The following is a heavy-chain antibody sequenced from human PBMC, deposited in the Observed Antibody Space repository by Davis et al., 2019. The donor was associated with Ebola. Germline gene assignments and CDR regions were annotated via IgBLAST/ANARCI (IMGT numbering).Heavy chain of an antibody. J-gene: IGHJ4*02. D-gene: IGHD2-15*01. CDR2: INPNSGGT. CDR3: ARDRVCSGATCYAYFDF. V-gene: IGHV1-2*04. CDR1: GERERGYY. Sequence: AASVKVSCKASGERERGYYIHWVRQAPGQGLEWMGWINPNSGGTKYSQKFQGWVTMTRDTPISTAYMELNRLTSDDTAVYYCARDRVCSGATCYAYFDFWGQGTLVTVSS.